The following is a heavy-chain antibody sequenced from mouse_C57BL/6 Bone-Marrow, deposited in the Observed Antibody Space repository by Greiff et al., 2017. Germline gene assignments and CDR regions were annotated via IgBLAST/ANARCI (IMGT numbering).Heavy chain of an antibody. CDR1: GYTFTSYW. Sequence: VQLQQSGAELVKPGASVKLSCKASGYTFTSYWMQWVKQRPGQGLEWIGEIDPSDSYTNYNQKFKGKATLTVDTSSSTAYMQLSSLTSEDSAAYYCARGEVTTNYWGQGTTLTVSS. D-gene: IGHD2-2*01. J-gene: IGHJ2*01. V-gene: IGHV1-50*01. CDR3: ARGEVTTNY. CDR2: IDPSDSYT.